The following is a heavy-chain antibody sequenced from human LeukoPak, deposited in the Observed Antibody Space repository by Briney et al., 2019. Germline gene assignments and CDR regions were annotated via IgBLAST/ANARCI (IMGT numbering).Heavy chain of an antibody. D-gene: IGHD7-27*01. Sequence: GGSLRLSCAASGFTFSSFGMHWVRQAPGKGLEWVAIIWYDGSKKYYADSVKGRFTISRDDSKNTLYLQMNGLRVEDTALYYCARVQGQTGNFDYWGQGTLVTVFS. V-gene: IGHV3-33*01. CDR3: ARVQGQTGNFDY. J-gene: IGHJ4*02. CDR1: GFTFSSFG. CDR2: IWYDGSKK.